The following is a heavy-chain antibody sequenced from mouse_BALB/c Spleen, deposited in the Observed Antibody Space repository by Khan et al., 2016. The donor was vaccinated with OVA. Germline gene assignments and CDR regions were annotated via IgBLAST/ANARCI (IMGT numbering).Heavy chain of an antibody. CDR3: TRNYGYDYFDY. V-gene: IGHV1S81*02. CDR1: GYTLTRYY. J-gene: IGHJ2*01. D-gene: IGHD1-2*01. CDR2: INPGNGGT. Sequence: VQLQQSGAELVKPGASVKLSCKASGYTLTRYYMYWVKQRPGQGLEWIGGINPGNGGTNLNEKFKNKATLTVDKSSTPVYLQLSSLPSEDSAGYYCTRNYGYDYFDYWGQGTTLTVSS.